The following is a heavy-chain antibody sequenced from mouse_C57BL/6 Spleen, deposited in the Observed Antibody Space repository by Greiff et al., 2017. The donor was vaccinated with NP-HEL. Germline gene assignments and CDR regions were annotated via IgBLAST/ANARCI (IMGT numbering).Heavy chain of an antibody. CDR1: GYTFTGYW. D-gene: IGHD1-1*01. CDR3: ARPNLLLLYFDY. J-gene: IGHJ2*01. CDR2: ILPGSGST. Sequence: VRLQQSGAELMKPGASVKLSCKATGYTFTGYWIEWVKQRPGHGLEWIGEILPGSGSTNYNEKFKGKATFTADTSSNPAYMQLSSLTTEDSAIYYCARPNLLLLYFDYWGQGTTLTVSS. V-gene: IGHV1-9*01.